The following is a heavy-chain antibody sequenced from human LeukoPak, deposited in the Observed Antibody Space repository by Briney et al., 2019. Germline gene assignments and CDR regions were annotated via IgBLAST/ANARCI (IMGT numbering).Heavy chain of an antibody. V-gene: IGHV2-70*11. CDR1: GFSLTSSGLC. Sequence: SGPTLVNPTQTLTLTCTFSGFSLTSSGLCVSWIRQPPGKALEWLARIGWDDDKYYSTSLKTRLTISKDASKNQVVLTMTNMDPVDTATYYCARTRPQKSLFDYWGQGTLVTVSS. J-gene: IGHJ4*02. CDR2: IGWDDDK. CDR3: ARTRPQKSLFDY.